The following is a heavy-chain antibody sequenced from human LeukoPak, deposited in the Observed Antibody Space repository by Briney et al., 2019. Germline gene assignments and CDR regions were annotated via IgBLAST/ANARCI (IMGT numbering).Heavy chain of an antibody. D-gene: IGHD1-1*01. J-gene: IGHJ4*02. CDR1: GFTFSGSA. V-gene: IGHV3-73*01. Sequence: QPGGSLRLSCAASGFTFSGSAMHWVRQASGKGLEWVGRIRSKANSYATAYAASVKGRFTISRDDSKNTAYLQMNSLKTEDTAVYYCTGWNDGRDYWGQGTLVTVSS. CDR3: TGWNDGRDY. CDR2: IRSKANSYAT.